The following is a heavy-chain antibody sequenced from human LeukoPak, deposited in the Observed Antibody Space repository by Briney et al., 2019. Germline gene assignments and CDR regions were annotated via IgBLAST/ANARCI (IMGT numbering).Heavy chain of an antibody. D-gene: IGHD6-19*01. J-gene: IGHJ4*02. CDR2: ISAYNGNT. CDR1: GYTFTGYY. CDR3: ARLLAVAGTGDY. V-gene: IGHV1-18*04. Sequence: ASVKVSCKASGYTFTGYYMHWVRQAPGQGLEWMGWISAYNGNTNYAQKLQGRVTMTTDTSTSTAYMELRSLRSDDTAVYYCARLLAVAGTGDYWGQGTLVTVSS.